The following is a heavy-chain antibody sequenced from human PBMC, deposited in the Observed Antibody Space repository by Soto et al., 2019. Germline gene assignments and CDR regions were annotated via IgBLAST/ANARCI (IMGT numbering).Heavy chain of an antibody. J-gene: IGHJ4*02. CDR1: GVSINSSHW. CDR2: IAPSGST. D-gene: IGHD3-3*02. CDR3: AACHFRSGPRTDTRLDY. Sequence: SETLSLTCAVSGVSINSSHWWNWVREPPGKWLEWTGQIAPSGSTNYTPSLTSRVTISDDKSTNNFSLKVTSLTAADTAVYYCAACHFRSGPRTDTRLDYWGQGTLVTVSS. V-gene: IGHV4-4*02.